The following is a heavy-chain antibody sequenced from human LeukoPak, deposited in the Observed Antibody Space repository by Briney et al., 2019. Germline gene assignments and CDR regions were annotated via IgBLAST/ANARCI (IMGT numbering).Heavy chain of an antibody. CDR3: AKDASSSWPYYFDY. D-gene: IGHD6-13*01. CDR2: ISSSSSYI. V-gene: IGHV3-21*01. Sequence: PGGSLRLSCAASGFTFSSYSMNWVRQAPGKGLEWVSSISSSSSYIYYADSVKGRFTISRDNAKNSLYLQMNSLRAEDTAVYYCAKDASSSWPYYFDYWGQGTLVTVSS. CDR1: GFTFSSYS. J-gene: IGHJ4*02.